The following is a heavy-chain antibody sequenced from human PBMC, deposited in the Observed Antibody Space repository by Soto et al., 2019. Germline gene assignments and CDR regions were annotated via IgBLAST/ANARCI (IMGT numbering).Heavy chain of an antibody. J-gene: IGHJ3*02. CDR1: GGSISSGGYY. CDR2: IYYSGST. V-gene: IGHV4-31*03. D-gene: IGHD3-3*01. CDR3: AATKRFLEWLSTLAAFDI. Sequence: PSGTLSLTCTVSGGSISSGGYYWSWIRQHPGKGLEWIGYIYYSGSTYYNPSLKSRVTISVDTSKNQFSLKLSSVTAADTAVYYCAATKRFLEWLSTLAAFDIWGQGTMVTVSS.